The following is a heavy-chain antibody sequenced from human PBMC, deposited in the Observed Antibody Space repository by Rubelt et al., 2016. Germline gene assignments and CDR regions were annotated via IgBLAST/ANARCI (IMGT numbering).Heavy chain of an antibody. CDR2: IYYSGTT. J-gene: IGHJ4*02. V-gene: IGHV4-39*07. D-gene: IGHD4-11*01. CDR3: ARELQRYDY. CDR1: GGSISSSSYY. Sequence: QLQLQESGPGLVKPSETLSLTCTVSGGSISSSSYYWGWIRQPPGKGLEWIVSIYYSGTTYYNPSLKSRVTISVDTSKNQFSLKLSSVTAADTAVYYCARELQRYDYGGQGTLVTVSS.